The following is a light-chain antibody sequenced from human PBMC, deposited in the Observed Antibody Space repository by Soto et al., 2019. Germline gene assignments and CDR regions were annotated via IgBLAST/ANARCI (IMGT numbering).Light chain of an antibody. Sequence: IQLTQSPSSLSASVGDRVTVTCRASQDIRNYLAWYQQKPGKAPKLLICDASTLYSGVPSRFSGSASGTDFTLTISGVQPEDFAAYSCQQLRSYPSTFGGGTKVEI. CDR2: DAS. CDR3: QQLRSYPST. V-gene: IGKV1-9*01. J-gene: IGKJ4*01. CDR1: QDIRNY.